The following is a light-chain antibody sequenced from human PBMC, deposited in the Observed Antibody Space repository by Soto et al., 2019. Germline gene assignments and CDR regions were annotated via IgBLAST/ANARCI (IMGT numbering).Light chain of an antibody. CDR2: DVS. CDR1: SSDVGAYNS. Sequence: QSALTQPASVSGSPGQSITISCTGTSSDVGAYNSVSWYQQHPGKAPKLMIYDVSNRPSGVSNRFSGSKSGNTASLTISGLQAEDEADYYCSSYTTSITYVFGTGTKLTVL. V-gene: IGLV2-14*01. J-gene: IGLJ1*01. CDR3: SSYTTSITYV.